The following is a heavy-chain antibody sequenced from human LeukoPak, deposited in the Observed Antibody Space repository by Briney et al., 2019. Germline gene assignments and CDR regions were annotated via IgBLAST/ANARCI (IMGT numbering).Heavy chain of an antibody. J-gene: IGHJ4*02. CDR1: GYTLTALS. V-gene: IGHV1-24*01. CDR2: FDPEKGET. Sequence: GASAKVSCKVSGYTLTALSMHWVRQAPGKGFEWLGRFDPEKGETIYAQKFQGRVTMTEDTSTDTAYMELSSLRAEDTAVYYCARDGYYYDGSDSWGRSLVLFPFDYWARGPWSPSPQ. CDR3: ARDGYYYDGSDSWGRSLVLFPFDY. D-gene: IGHD3-22*01.